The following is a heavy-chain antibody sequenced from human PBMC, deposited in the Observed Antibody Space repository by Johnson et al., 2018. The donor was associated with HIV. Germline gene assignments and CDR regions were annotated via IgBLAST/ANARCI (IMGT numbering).Heavy chain of an antibody. CDR3: ARRGARIVRGGAFDF. CDR2: ISWNSGSI. J-gene: IGHJ3*01. Sequence: QLVESGGGLVQPGRSLRLSCAASVFTFDDYAMHWVRQAPGKGLEWVSGISWNSGSIGYADSVKGRFTISRDNAKNSLYLQMNSLRGEDTAVYYCARRGARIVRGGAFDFWGQGTMVTVSS. V-gene: IGHV3-9*01. CDR1: VFTFDDYA. D-gene: IGHD6-6*01.